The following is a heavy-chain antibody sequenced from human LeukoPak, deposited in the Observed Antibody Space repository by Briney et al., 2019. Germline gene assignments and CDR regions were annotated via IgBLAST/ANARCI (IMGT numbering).Heavy chain of an antibody. Sequence: PSETLSLTCTVSGGSISSGSYYWGWIRQPPGKGLEWIGSIYYSGSTYYNPSLKSRVTISVDTSKNQFSLKLSSVTAADTAVYYCARQFSYYDFWSGYPFDYWGQGTLVTVSS. J-gene: IGHJ4*02. CDR1: GGSISSGSYY. V-gene: IGHV4-39*01. CDR2: IYYSGST. CDR3: ARQFSYYDFWSGYPFDY. D-gene: IGHD3-3*01.